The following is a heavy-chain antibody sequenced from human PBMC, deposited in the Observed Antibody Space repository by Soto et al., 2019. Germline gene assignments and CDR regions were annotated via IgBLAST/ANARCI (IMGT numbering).Heavy chain of an antibody. CDR3: ARDGAWTGIAAAEALWLDY. J-gene: IGHJ4*02. CDR1: GFTFSSYG. D-gene: IGHD6-13*01. V-gene: IGHV3-33*01. CDR2: IWYDGSNK. Sequence: QVQLVESGGGVVQPGRSLRLPCAASGFTFSSYGMHWVRQAPGKGLEWVAVIWYDGSNKYYADSVKGRFTISRDNSKNTLYLQMNSLRAEDTAVYYCARDGAWTGIAAAEALWLDYWGQGTLVTVSS.